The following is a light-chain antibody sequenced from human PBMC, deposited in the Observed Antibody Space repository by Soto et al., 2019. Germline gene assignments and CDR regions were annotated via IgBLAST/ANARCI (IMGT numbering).Light chain of an antibody. Sequence: QSALTQPASVSESPGQSITISFTGSNSDVGSYSLVSWFQQHPGRAPKLLIYEGTERPSVVSDRFSGSKSGNTASLTISGLQTEAEADYYCCSYAGLNPWVFGGVTKLTVL. CDR3: CSYAGLNPWV. J-gene: IGLJ3*02. CDR1: NSDVGSYSL. V-gene: IGLV2-23*01. CDR2: EGT.